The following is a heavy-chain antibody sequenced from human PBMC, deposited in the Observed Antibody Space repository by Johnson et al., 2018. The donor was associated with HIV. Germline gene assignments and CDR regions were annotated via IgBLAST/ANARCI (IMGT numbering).Heavy chain of an antibody. D-gene: IGHD1-26*01. Sequence: QVQLVESGGGVVQPGRSLRLSCAASGFTFSTYAMHWVRPAPGTGLEWVAVISSDESNKYYADSVTGRFTISRDNSKNTLFLQMDSLGADDTAVYYCAREGVSGSYYDAFDLWGQGTMVTVSS. J-gene: IGHJ3*01. CDR1: GFTFSTYA. V-gene: IGHV3-30*04. CDR3: AREGVSGSYYDAFDL. CDR2: ISSDESNK.